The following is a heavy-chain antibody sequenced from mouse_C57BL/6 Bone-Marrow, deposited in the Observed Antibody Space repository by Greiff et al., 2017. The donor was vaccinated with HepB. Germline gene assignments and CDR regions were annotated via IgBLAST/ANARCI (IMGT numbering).Heavy chain of an antibody. CDR2: IDPSDSYT. V-gene: IGHV1-69*01. Sequence: VQLQQSGAELVMPGASVKLYCKASGYTFTSYWMHWVKQRPGQGLEWIGEIDPSDSYTNYNQKFKGKSTLTVDKSSSTAYMQLSSLTSEDSAVYYCARERGLEGAFDYWGQGTTLTVSS. CDR3: ARERGLEGAFDY. J-gene: IGHJ2*01. D-gene: IGHD3-3*01. CDR1: GYTFTSYW.